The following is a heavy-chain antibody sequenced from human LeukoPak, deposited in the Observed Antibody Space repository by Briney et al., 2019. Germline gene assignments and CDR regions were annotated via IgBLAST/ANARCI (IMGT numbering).Heavy chain of an antibody. Sequence: GASVKVSCKASGYTFAGYYMHWVRQAPGQGLEWMGWINPNSGGTNYAQKFQGRVTMTRDTSISTAYMELSRLRSDDTAVYYCARDYFPVAGTDHWGQGTLVTVSS. D-gene: IGHD6-19*01. CDR2: INPNSGGT. CDR3: ARDYFPVAGTDH. CDR1: GYTFAGYY. J-gene: IGHJ4*02. V-gene: IGHV1-2*02.